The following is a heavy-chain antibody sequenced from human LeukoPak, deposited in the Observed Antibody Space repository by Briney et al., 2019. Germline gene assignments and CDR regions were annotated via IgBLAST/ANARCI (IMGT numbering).Heavy chain of an antibody. CDR2: INHSGST. CDR1: GGSFSGYY. V-gene: IGHV4-34*01. J-gene: IGHJ3*02. CDR3: ARGGIIAARPGRAFDI. Sequence: PSETLSLTCAVYGGSFSGYYWSWIRQPPGKGLEWIGEINHSGSTNYNPSLKSRVTILVDTSKNQFSLKLSSVTAADTAVYYCARGGIIAARPGRAFDIWGQGTMVTVSS. D-gene: IGHD6-6*01.